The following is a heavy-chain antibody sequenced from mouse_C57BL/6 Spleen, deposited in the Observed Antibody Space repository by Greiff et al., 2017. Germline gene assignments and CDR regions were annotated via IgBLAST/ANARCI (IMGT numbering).Heavy chain of an antibody. D-gene: IGHD1-1*01. CDR2: SRNKANDYTT. CDR3: ARVNYGSEDAMDY. V-gene: IGHV7-1*01. Sequence: EVKVVESGGGLVQSGRSLRLSCATSGFTFSDFYMEWVRQAPGKGLEWIAASRNKANDYTTEYSASVKGRFIVSRDTSQSILYLQMNALRAEDTAIYYCARVNYGSEDAMDYWGQGTSVTVSS. CDR1: GFTFSDFY. J-gene: IGHJ4*01.